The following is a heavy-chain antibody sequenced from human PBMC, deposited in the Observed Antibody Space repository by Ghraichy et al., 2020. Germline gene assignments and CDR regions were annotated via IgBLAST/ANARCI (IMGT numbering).Heavy chain of an antibody. D-gene: IGHD3-22*01. CDR2: ISSSSSTI. Sequence: SCAASGFTFSSYSMNWVRQAPGKGLEWVSYISSSSSTIYYADSVKGRFTISRDNAKNSLYVQMNSLRDEDTAVYYCAREDGYYDSSGNSNFDYWGQGTLVTVSS. J-gene: IGHJ4*02. CDR1: GFTFSSYS. V-gene: IGHV3-48*02. CDR3: AREDGYYDSSGNSNFDY.